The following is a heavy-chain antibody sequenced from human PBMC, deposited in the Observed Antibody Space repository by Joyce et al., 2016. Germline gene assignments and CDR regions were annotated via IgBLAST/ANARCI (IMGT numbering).Heavy chain of an antibody. CDR3: AREGGPTVTTTNFDY. V-gene: IGHV4-39*07. D-gene: IGHD4-11*01. J-gene: IGHJ4*02. Sequence: QLQLQESGPGLVKPSETLSLTCTVSGGSISSRRNFWCWIRQPPGKGLEWIGSIYYNGSTYYSPSLWSRVIISLDTSKSQFSLRLSSVTAADTAVYYCAREGGPTVTTTNFDYWGQGILVTVSS. CDR2: IYYNGST. CDR1: GGSISSRRNF.